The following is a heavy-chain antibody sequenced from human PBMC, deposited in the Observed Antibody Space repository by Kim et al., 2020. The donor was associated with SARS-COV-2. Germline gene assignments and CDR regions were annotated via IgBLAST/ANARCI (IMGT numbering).Heavy chain of an antibody. CDR3: ARDFDY. Sequence: YNGNTNYAQKLQGRVTMTTDTSTSTAYMELRSLRSDDTAVYYCARDFDYWGQGTLVTVSS. V-gene: IGHV1-18*01. CDR2: YNGNT. J-gene: IGHJ4*02.